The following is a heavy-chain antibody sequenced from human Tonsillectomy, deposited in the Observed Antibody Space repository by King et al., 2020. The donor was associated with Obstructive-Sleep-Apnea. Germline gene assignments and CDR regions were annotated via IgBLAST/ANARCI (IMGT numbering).Heavy chain of an antibody. V-gene: IGHV4-34*01. Sequence: VQLQQWGAGLLKPSETLSLTCAVYGGSFSGYYWSWIRQPPGKGLEWIGEINHSGSTNYNPSLKSRVTISVDTSKNQFSLKLSSVTAADTAVYYCARGKYYYGSGSSYYFDYWGQGTLVTVSS. CDR2: INHSGST. CDR1: GGSFSGYY. J-gene: IGHJ4*02. CDR3: ARGKYYYGSGSSYYFDY. D-gene: IGHD3-10*01.